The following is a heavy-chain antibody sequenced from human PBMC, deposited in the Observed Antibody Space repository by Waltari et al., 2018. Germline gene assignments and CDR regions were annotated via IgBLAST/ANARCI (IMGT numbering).Heavy chain of an antibody. CDR3: ARRRDGYIPFDY. J-gene: IGHJ4*02. D-gene: IGHD5-12*01. CDR1: GYSISSGYY. Sequence: QVQLQESGPGLVKPSETLSLTCAVSGYSISSGYYWGWIRQPPGKGLEWIGSIYHSGSTYYNPSLKGRVTISVDTSKNQFSLKLSSVTAADTAVYYCARRRDGYIPFDYWGQGTLVTVSS. V-gene: IGHV4-38-2*01. CDR2: IYHSGST.